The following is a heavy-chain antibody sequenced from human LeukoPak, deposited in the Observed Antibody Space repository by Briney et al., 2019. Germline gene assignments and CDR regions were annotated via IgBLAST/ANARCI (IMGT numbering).Heavy chain of an antibody. D-gene: IGHD1-1*01. Sequence: SETLSLTCTVSGGSISSYYWSWIRQPAGKGLEWIGRIYTSGSTSYNPSLKSRVTISVDTSKNQFSLQLNSVTPDDTGIYYCARVNNWTEEPDSGFDYWGQGTLVTVSS. J-gene: IGHJ4*02. V-gene: IGHV4-4*07. CDR2: IYTSGST. CDR3: ARVNNWTEEPDSGFDY. CDR1: GGSISSYY.